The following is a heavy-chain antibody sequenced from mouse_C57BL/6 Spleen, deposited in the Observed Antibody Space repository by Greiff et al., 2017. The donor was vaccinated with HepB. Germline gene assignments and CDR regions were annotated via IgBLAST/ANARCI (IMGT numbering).Heavy chain of an antibody. CDR2: SRNKANDYTT. Sequence: EVKLMESGGGLVQSGRSLRLSCATSGFTFSDFYMEWVRQAPGKGLEWIAASRNKANDYTTEYSASVKGRFIVSRDTSQSILYLQMNALRAEDTAIYYCARDALDGYYDYAMDYWGQGTSVTVSS. V-gene: IGHV7-1*01. CDR1: GFTFSDFY. CDR3: ARDALDGYYDYAMDY. J-gene: IGHJ4*01. D-gene: IGHD2-3*01.